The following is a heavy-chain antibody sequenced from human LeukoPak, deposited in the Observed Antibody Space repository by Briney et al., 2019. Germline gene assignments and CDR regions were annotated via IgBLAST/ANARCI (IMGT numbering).Heavy chain of an antibody. CDR2: INAGNGNT. D-gene: IGHD2-2*02. CDR1: GYTFTSYA. Sequence: ASVKVSCKASGYTFTSYAMHWVRQAPGQRLEWMGWINAGNGNTKYSQKFQGRVTMTRNTSISTAYMELSSLRSEDTAVYYCARGRVVVPAAILNWFDPWGQGTLVTVSS. CDR3: ARGRVVVPAAILNWFDP. V-gene: IGHV1-3*01. J-gene: IGHJ5*02.